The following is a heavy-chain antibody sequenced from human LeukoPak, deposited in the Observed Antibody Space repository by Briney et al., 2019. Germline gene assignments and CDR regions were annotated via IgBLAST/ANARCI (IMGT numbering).Heavy chain of an antibody. J-gene: IGHJ6*03. CDR1: GFTFSSYE. CDR3: ARMNTVLVNGLNSYYYMDV. D-gene: IGHD5-18*01. Sequence: QPGGSLRLSCAASGFTFSSYEMNWVRQAPGKGLEWVSYISSSGSTIYYADSVKGRFTISRDNAKNSLYLQMNSLRAEDTALYYCARMNTVLVNGLNSYYYMDVWGKGTTVTISS. V-gene: IGHV3-48*03. CDR2: ISSSGSTI.